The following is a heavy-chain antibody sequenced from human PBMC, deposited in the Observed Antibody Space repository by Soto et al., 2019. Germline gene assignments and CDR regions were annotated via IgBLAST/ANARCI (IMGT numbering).Heavy chain of an antibody. CDR1: GYSFTSYW. CDR3: ARHGDDILTGYYSYYYYYGMDV. D-gene: IGHD3-9*01. CDR2: IDPSDSYT. J-gene: IGHJ6*02. V-gene: IGHV5-10-1*01. Sequence: GESLKISCKGSGYSFTSYWISWVRQMPGKGLEWMGRIDPSDSYTNYSPSFQGHVTISADKSISTAYLQWSSLKASDTAMYYCARHGDDILTGYYSYYYYYGMDVWGQGTTVTVSS.